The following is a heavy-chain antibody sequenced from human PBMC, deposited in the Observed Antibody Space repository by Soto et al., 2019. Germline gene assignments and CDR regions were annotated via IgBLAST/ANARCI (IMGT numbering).Heavy chain of an antibody. Sequence: EVQLVESGGGLVKPGGSLTLSCAASGFTFSISTMIWVRQAPGQRLEWVSSISSCTTYFYYADSVKGRFSISRDNAKLSLFLQMNSLRVEDTAVYYCARGDGTGLHSSGWSPRFWGQGTLVTVSS. D-gene: IGHD6-13*01. CDR1: GFTFSIST. V-gene: IGHV3-21*01. CDR2: ISSCTTYF. J-gene: IGHJ4*02. CDR3: ARGDGTGLHSSGWSPRF.